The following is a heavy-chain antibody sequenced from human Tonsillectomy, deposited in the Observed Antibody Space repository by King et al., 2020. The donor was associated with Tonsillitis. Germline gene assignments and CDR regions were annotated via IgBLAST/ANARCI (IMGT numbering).Heavy chain of an antibody. D-gene: IGHD1-1*01. CDR2: TCYRSKWYN. Sequence: VQLPQSGPGLVKPSQTLSLTCAISGDSVSSDSAAWNWIRQSPSRGLEWLGGTCYRSKWYNDYAVSVKSRITINPDTSKNQFSLQLNSVTPDDTAVYYCARVQLERLLIWAFDIWGQGTMVTVSS. J-gene: IGHJ3*02. CDR3: ARVQLERLLIWAFDI. CDR1: GDSVSSDSAA. V-gene: IGHV6-1*01.